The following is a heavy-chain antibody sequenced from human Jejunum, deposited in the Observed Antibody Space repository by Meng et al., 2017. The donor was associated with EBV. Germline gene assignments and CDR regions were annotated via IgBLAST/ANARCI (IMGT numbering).Heavy chain of an antibody. CDR3: ATFNCTVGTCSFDS. Sequence: QAQVQQWGAGPLRHSETLSLTCAVYGGYFSDYYWSWIRQTPGKGLEWIGEIDHSGRTNYTPSLKSRVTLSLLTSKDHFSLRLSSVTAADTAVYYCATFNCTVGTCSFDSWGQGTLVTVSS. CDR2: IDHSGRT. D-gene: IGHD2-8*02. V-gene: IGHV4-34*01. CDR1: GGYFSDYY. J-gene: IGHJ4*02.